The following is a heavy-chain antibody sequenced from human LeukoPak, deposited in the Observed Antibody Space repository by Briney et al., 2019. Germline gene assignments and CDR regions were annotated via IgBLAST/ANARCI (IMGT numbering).Heavy chain of an antibody. CDR3: ARDQTSAAAGTFDAFDI. Sequence: GGSLRLSCAASGFTFSSYWMSWVRQAPGKGLEWVSYITTSGTTIYYADSVKGRFTVSRDNAKNSLYLQVNSLRDEDTAVYYCARDQTSAAAGTFDAFDIWGQGTMVTDSS. V-gene: IGHV3-11*01. J-gene: IGHJ3*02. D-gene: IGHD6-13*01. CDR2: ITTSGTTI. CDR1: GFTFSSYW.